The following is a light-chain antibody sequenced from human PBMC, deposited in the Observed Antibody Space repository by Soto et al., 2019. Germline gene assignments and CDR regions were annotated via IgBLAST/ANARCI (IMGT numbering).Light chain of an antibody. J-gene: IGKJ2*01. V-gene: IGKV1-39*01. Sequence: DIQMTQSPSYLSASVGDRVTITCRASQTISTYLNWYQQKPGKAPRLLIYDASSLLSGVPARFSGSGSGTDFTLTIASLQPEDFSTYYCQQSDSTPYTVGQGTKVEI. CDR1: QTISTY. CDR3: QQSDSTPYT. CDR2: DAS.